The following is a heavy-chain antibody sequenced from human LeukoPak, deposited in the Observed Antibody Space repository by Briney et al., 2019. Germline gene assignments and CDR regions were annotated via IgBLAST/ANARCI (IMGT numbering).Heavy chain of an antibody. CDR2: IKEEGSEK. J-gene: IGHJ4*02. CDR1: GFTSSGYL. CDR3: ERDSSAAPHSY. V-gene: IGHV3-7*01. D-gene: IGHD2-15*01. Sequence: PGGSLRLSCAASGFTSSGYLMSWVRQAPGKGLEWVANIKEEGSEKYYVDSVKGRFIISRDNAKNSLYLQMNSLRAEDTAVYYCERDSSAAPHSYWGQGTLVTVFS.